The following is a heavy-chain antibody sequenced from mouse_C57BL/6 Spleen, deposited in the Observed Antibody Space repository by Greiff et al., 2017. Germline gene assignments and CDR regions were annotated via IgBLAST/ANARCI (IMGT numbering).Heavy chain of an antibody. V-gene: IGHV1-52*01. CDR3: ARSMTTVVAPYNFDY. CDR1: GYTFTSYW. D-gene: IGHD1-1*01. CDR2: IDPSDSET. J-gene: IGHJ2*01. Sequence: VKLQQPGAELVRPGSSVKLSCKASGYTFTSYWMHWVKQRPIQGLEWIGNIDPSDSETHYNQKFKDKATLTVDKSSSTAYMQLSSLTSEDSAVYYCARSMTTVVAPYNFDYWGQGTTLTVSS.